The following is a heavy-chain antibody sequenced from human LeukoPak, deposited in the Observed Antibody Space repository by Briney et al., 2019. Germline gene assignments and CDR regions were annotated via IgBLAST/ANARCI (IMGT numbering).Heavy chain of an antibody. J-gene: IGHJ4*02. CDR3: AKPSSGNYPPIGY. D-gene: IGHD1-26*01. CDR1: GFTFSSYD. CDR2: ISGSGDRT. Sequence: GGSLRLSCAASGFTFSSYDVSWVRQAPGKGLEWVSAISGSGDRTHYADSVKGRFTISRDNSKNTLYLQINSLRAEDTAVYYCAKPSSGNYPPIGYWGQGTLVTVSS. V-gene: IGHV3-23*01.